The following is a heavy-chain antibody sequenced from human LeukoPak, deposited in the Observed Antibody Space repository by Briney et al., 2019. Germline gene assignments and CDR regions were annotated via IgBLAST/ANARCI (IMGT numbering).Heavy chain of an antibody. V-gene: IGHV3-11*06. D-gene: IGHD3-3*01. CDR1: GFAFSDYY. CDR2: ISSSSSYT. J-gene: IGHJ4*02. Sequence: KPGGSLRLSCAASGFAFSDYYMSWIRQAPGKGLEWVSYISSSSSYTNYADSVKGRFTISRDNAKNSLYLQMNSLRAEDTAVYYCARDKKVGIFGVDWGQGTLVTVSS. CDR3: ARDKKVGIFGVD.